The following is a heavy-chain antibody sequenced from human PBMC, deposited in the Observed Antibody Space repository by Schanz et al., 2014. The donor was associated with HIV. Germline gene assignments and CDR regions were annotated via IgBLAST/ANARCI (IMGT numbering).Heavy chain of an antibody. V-gene: IGHV3-30-3*01. Sequence: QVQLVESGGGVVQPGRSLRLSCAASGFIFSSYAMHWVRQAPGKGLEWVAVISFDGSNKYYADSVKGRFTISRDNSKNTLYLHMNSLRAEDTAVYYCARGGSYFDYWGQGTLVTVSS. CDR1: GFIFSSYA. CDR2: ISFDGSNK. D-gene: IGHD2-15*01. CDR3: ARGGSYFDY. J-gene: IGHJ4*02.